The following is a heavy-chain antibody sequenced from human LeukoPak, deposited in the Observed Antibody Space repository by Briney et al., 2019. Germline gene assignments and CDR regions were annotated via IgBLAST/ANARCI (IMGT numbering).Heavy chain of an antibody. Sequence: GGSLRLSCAASGFTFSSYAMSWVRKAPGKGLEWVSGISGSGGSTYFADSMKGRFTISRDNPKNTLYLQMNSLRAEDTAVYYCAKDQLYIVVVPAAIRGDDAFDIWGQGTMVTVSS. CDR3: AKDQLYIVVVPAAIRGDDAFDI. J-gene: IGHJ3*02. CDR1: GFTFSSYA. CDR2: ISGSGGST. V-gene: IGHV3-23*01. D-gene: IGHD2-2*02.